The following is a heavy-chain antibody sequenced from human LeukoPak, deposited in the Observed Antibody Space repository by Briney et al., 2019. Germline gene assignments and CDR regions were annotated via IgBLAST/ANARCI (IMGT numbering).Heavy chain of an antibody. D-gene: IGHD2-2*01. CDR3: ARVPYCSSTSCYGSWYFDL. CDR1: GGSISSYY. V-gene: IGHV4-59*01. J-gene: IGHJ2*01. CDR2: IYYSGST. Sequence: SETLSLTCTVSGGSISSYYWSWIRQPPGKGLEWIGYIYYSGSTNYNPSLKSRVTISVDTSKNQFSLKLSSVTAADTAVYYCARVPYCSSTSCYGSWYFDLWGRGTLVTVSS.